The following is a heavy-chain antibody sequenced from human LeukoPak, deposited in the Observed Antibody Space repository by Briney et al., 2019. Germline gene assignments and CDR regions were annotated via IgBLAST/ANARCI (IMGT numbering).Heavy chain of an antibody. Sequence: PGGSLRLSCAASGFTFSSYTINWVRQAPGKGLEWVSFTTTTTSDTYYADSVKGRFTISRDNAKNSLYLQMNSLRAEDTAVYYCARVVVGGWNYYGMDVWGQGTTVTVSS. CDR1: GFTFSSYT. J-gene: IGHJ6*02. D-gene: IGHD2-15*01. CDR2: TTTTTSDT. V-gene: IGHV3-21*01. CDR3: ARVVVGGWNYYGMDV.